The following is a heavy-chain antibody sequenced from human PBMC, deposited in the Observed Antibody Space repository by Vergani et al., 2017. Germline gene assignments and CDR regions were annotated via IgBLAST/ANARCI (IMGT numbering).Heavy chain of an antibody. CDR2: ISYDGSNK. CDR3: ARNAGFGEFRLFRWYFDL. J-gene: IGHJ2*01. D-gene: IGHD3-10*01. V-gene: IGHV3-30*04. CDR1: GFTFSSYA. Sequence: QVQLVESGGGVVQPGRSLRLSCAASGFTFSSYAMHWVRQAPGKGLEWVAVISYDGSNKYYADSVKGRFTISRDNSKNTLYLQMNSLRAEDTAEYYCARNAGFGEFRLFRWYFDLWGRGTLVTVSS.